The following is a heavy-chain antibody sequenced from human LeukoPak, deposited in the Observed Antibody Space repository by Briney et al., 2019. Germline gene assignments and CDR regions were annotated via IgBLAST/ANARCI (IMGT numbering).Heavy chain of an antibody. D-gene: IGHD5-18*01. V-gene: IGHV3-33*08. CDR2: IWYDGSNK. CDR1: GFTFSNAW. CDR3: AKTLTVMVGFSPDY. J-gene: IGHJ4*02. Sequence: GGSLRLSCAASGFTFSNAWMSWVRQAPGKGLEWVALIWYDGSNKYYADSVKGRFTISRDNSKNTLYLQMNSLRDEDTAVYYCAKTLTVMVGFSPDYWGQGTLVTVSS.